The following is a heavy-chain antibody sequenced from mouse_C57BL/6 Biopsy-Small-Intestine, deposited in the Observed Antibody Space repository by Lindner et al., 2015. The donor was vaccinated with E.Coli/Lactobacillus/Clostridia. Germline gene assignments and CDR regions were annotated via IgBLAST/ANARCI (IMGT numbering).Heavy chain of an antibody. Sequence: VQLQESGAELARPGASVKMSCKASGYTFTTYTMHWVKQRPGQGLEWIGYINPSSGYTKYNQKFKDKATLTADKSSSTVYMQLSSLTSEDSSVYYCARSDYYGGSSFGYWGQGTLVTVSA. CDR1: GYTFTTYT. D-gene: IGHD1-1*01. CDR2: INPSSGYT. CDR3: ARSDYYGGSSFGY. V-gene: IGHV1-4*01. J-gene: IGHJ3*01.